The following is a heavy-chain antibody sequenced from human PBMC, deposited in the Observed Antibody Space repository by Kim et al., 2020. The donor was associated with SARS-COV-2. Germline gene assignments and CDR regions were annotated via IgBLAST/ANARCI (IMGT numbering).Heavy chain of an antibody. V-gene: IGHV3-48*03. J-gene: IGHJ4*02. CDR3: TRTRLLGDF. Sequence: GGSLRLSCVASGFSFSHYEMTWVRRSPGKGLEWIAYITSGGTTTYYADSVKGRFTISRDNAKNSLYLQMNSLRVEDTAMYYCTRTRLLGDFWGPGTLVTVSS. D-gene: IGHD2-15*01. CDR2: ITSGGTTT. CDR1: GFSFSHYE.